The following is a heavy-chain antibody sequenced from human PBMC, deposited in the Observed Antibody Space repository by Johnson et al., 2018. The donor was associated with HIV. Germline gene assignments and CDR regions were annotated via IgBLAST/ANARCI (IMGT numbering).Heavy chain of an antibody. V-gene: IGHV3-30*04. CDR1: GFTFSSYA. Sequence: VQLVESGGGVVQPGRSLRLSCAASGFTFSSYAMHWVRQAPGKGLEWVAVISYDGSNKYYADSVKGRFTISRDNAKNSLYLQMNSLRAEDTAVYYCARYIILYWKAFDIWGQGTMVTVSS. J-gene: IGHJ3*02. CDR3: ARYIILYWKAFDI. D-gene: IGHD1-1*01. CDR2: ISYDGSNK.